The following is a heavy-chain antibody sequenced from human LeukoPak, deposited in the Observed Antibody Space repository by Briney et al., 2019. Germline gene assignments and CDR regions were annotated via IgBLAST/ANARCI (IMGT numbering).Heavy chain of an antibody. V-gene: IGHV1-18*01. CDR3: ARGSHIRPEAFDI. J-gene: IGHJ3*02. CDR1: GYTFTSYG. CDR2: ISAYNGNT. D-gene: IGHD1-14*01. Sequence: SSAKVSCKASGYTFTSYGISWVRQAPGQGLEWMGWISAYNGNTNYAQKLQGRVTITTDTSTSTAYMELRSLRSDDTAVYYCARGSHIRPEAFDIWGKGTMVTVSS.